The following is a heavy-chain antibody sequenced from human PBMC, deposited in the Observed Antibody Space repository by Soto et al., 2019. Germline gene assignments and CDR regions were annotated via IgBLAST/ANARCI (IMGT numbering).Heavy chain of an antibody. CDR3: ANRPRSGYHYYYYGMDV. Sequence: SETLSLTCTVSGGSISSGDYYWSWIRQPPGKGLEWIGYIYYSGSTYYNPSLKSRVTISVDTSKNQFSLKLSSVTAADTAVYYCANRPRSGYHYYYYGMDVWGQGTTVTVS. CDR1: GGSISSGDYY. V-gene: IGHV4-30-4*01. D-gene: IGHD3-3*01. J-gene: IGHJ6*02. CDR2: IYYSGST.